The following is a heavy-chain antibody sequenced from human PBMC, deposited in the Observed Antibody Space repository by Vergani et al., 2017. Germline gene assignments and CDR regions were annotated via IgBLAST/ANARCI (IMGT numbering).Heavy chain of an antibody. V-gene: IGHV4-39*01. CDR1: GSSISSSSYY. J-gene: IGHJ6*02. CDR2: IYYSGST. Sequence: QLQLQESGPGLVKPSETLSLTCTVSGSSISSSSYYWGWIRQPPGKGLEWIGSIYYSGSTYYNPSLKSRVTISVDTSKNQFSLKLSSVTAADTAVYYCARHGYSSSWYGLYGMAVWGQGTTVTVSS. D-gene: IGHD6-13*01. CDR3: ARHGYSSSWYGLYGMAV.